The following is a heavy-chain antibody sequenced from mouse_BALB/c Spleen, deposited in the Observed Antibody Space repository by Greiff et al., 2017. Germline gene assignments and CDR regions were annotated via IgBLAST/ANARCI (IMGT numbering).Heavy chain of an antibody. CDR2: IDPANGNT. CDR3: ARGRRFYAMDY. J-gene: IGHJ4*01. CDR1: GFNIKDTY. V-gene: IGHV14-3*02. Sequence: DVKLVESGAELVKPGASVKLSCTASGFNIKDTYMHWVKQRPEQGLEWIGRIDPANGNTKYDPKFQGKATITADTSSNTAYLQLSSLTSEDTAVYYCARGRRFYAMDYWGQGTSVTVSS.